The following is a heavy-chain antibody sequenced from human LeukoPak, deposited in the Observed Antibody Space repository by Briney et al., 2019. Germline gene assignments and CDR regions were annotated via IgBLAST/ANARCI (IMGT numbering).Heavy chain of an antibody. Sequence: GGSLRLSCAASGLSFSSYGMHWVRQAPGKGLEWVAFIQYDGSNKYYADSVKGRFTISRDNSKNTLYLQMNSLRAEDTAVYYCAKGLPGRYFDWLSQAPDYWGQGTLVTVSS. V-gene: IGHV3-30*02. CDR1: GLSFSSYG. J-gene: IGHJ4*02. CDR2: IQYDGSNK. D-gene: IGHD3-9*01. CDR3: AKGLPGRYFDWLSQAPDY.